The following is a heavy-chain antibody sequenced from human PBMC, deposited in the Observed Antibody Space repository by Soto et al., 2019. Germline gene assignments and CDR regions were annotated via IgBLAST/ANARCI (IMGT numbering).Heavy chain of an antibody. D-gene: IGHD3-22*01. CDR3: AMGINMIVVVIKPSRFDY. V-gene: IGHV1-69*06. CDR1: GGTFSSYA. Sequence: SVKVSCKASGGTFSSYAISWVRQAPGQGLEWMGGIIPIFGTANYAQKFQGRVTITADKSTSTAYMELSSLRSEDTAVYYCAMGINMIVVVIKPSRFDYWGEGTLVTVSS. J-gene: IGHJ4*02. CDR2: IIPIFGTA.